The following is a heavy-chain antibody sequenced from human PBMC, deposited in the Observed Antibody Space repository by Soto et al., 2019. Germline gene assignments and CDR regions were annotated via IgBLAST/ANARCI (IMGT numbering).Heavy chain of an antibody. CDR3: TIERWGSSSF. D-gene: IGHD6-13*01. CDR1: GLTVSSNY. J-gene: IGHJ4*02. CDR2: LYRGDRT. Sequence: EVQVVETGGGLIQPGGSLRLSCAASGLTVSSNYMGWVRQAPGKGLEWVSVLYRGDRTYYGDSVKGRFTISRDNSKNTLFLQMNSLRADDTDVYYCTIERWGSSSFGGQGIEVTVSS. V-gene: IGHV3-53*02.